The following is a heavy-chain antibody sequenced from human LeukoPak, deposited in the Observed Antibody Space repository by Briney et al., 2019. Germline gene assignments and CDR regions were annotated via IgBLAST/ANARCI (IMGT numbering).Heavy chain of an antibody. J-gene: IGHJ4*02. CDR3: ARDSGLGPTWHPFDH. D-gene: IGHD1-26*01. CDR1: GYNFTDYY. V-gene: IGHV1-2*02. Sequence: ASVKVSCKASGYNFTDYYIHWVRQAPGQGLEWMGWINPKSGGTNYAQKFRGRVTMTRDTTISTAYMELSGLRSDDTAVYYCARDSGLGPTWHPFDHWGQGTPVTVSS. CDR2: INPKSGGT.